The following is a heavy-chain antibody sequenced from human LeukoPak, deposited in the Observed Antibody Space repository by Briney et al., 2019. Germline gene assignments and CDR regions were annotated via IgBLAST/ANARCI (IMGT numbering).Heavy chain of an antibody. V-gene: IGHV4-59*08. Sequence: SETLSLTCSVSGGSFSRFQWTWIRQPPGKGLEWIGSLSYSGSSNYNPSLKSRITISIDMSKNQFSLSLTSVTAAGTAVYYCAKSSVPAAPFDSWGQGTLVTVSS. J-gene: IGHJ4*02. D-gene: IGHD2-2*01. CDR3: AKSSVPAAPFDS. CDR2: LSYSGSS. CDR1: GGSFSRFQ.